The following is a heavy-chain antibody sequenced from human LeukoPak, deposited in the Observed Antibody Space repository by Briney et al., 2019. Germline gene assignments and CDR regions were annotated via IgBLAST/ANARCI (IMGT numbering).Heavy chain of an antibody. CDR3: AREAVVVVAASNWFDP. V-gene: IGHV1-69*05. D-gene: IGHD2-15*01. J-gene: IGHJ5*02. CDR1: GGTFSSYA. Sequence: GASVKVSCKASGGTFSSYAISWVRQAPGQGLEWMGRIIPIFGTANYAQKFQGRVTITTDESTSTAYMELSSLRSEDTAVYYCAREAVVVVAASNWFDPWGQGTLVTVSS. CDR2: IIPIFGTA.